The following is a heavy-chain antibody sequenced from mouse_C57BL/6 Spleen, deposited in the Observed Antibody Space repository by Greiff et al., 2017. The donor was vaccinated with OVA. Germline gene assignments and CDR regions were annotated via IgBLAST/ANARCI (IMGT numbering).Heavy chain of an antibody. V-gene: IGHV5-16*01. CDR1: GFTFSDYY. D-gene: IGHD2-3*01. Sequence: EVKLMESEGGLVQPGSSMKLSCTASGFTFSDYYMAWVRQVPEKGLEWVANINYDGSSTYYLDSLKSRFIISRDNAKNILYLQMSSLKSEDTATYYCARDGDLSYFDYWGQGTTLTVSS. CDR3: ARDGDLSYFDY. CDR2: INYDGSST. J-gene: IGHJ2*01.